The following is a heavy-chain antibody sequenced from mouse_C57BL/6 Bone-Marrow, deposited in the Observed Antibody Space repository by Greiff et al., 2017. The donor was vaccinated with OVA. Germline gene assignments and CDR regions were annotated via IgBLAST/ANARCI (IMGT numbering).Heavy chain of an antibody. J-gene: IGHJ3*01. Sequence: EVQWVESGGGLVQPGGSLKLSCAASGFTFSDYYMYWVRQTPEKRLEWVAYISNGGGSTYYPDTVKGRFTISRDNAKNTLYLQMSRLKSEDTAMYYCARREAAWFAYWGQGTLVTVSA. CDR2: ISNGGGST. V-gene: IGHV5-12*01. CDR3: ARREAAWFAY. CDR1: GFTFSDYY.